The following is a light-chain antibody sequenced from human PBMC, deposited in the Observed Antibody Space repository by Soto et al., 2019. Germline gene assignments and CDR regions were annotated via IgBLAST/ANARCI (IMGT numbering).Light chain of an antibody. V-gene: IGKV1-5*03. CDR3: QQYNSYWT. J-gene: IGKJ1*01. CDR2: KAS. Sequence: DVKRTQSPSSLSPSVGGIVTISFRASQSISSWLAWYQQKPGKAPKLLIYKASSLESGVPSRFSGSGSGTEFTLTISSLQPDDFATYYCQQYNSYWTFGQGTKVDIK. CDR1: QSISSW.